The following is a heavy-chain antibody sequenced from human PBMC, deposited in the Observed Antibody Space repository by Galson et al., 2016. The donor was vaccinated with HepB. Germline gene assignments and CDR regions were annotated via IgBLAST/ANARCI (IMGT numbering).Heavy chain of an antibody. CDR3: VKHRGAGSHTGYHLDV. Sequence: SLRLSCAASGFTFTTYALSWVRQAPGKGLEWVSRTSRSGGVTLHGAPAKGRFNISRDDSKNPLYLQMNALRAEDTAVYYCVKHRGAGSHTGYHLDVWGNGTTVSVSS. CDR1: GFTFTTYA. D-gene: IGHD1-14*01. J-gene: IGHJ6*04. CDR2: TSRSGGVT. V-gene: IGHV3-23*01.